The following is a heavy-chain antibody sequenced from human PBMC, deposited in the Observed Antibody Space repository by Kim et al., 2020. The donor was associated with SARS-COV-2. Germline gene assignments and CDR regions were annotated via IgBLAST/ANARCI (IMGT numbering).Heavy chain of an antibody. V-gene: IGHV4-34*01. D-gene: IGHD2-2*01. CDR1: GGSFSGYY. J-gene: IGHJ2*01. CDR2: INHSGST. Sequence: SETLSLTCAVYGGSFSGYYWSWIRQPPGKGLEWIGEINHSGSTNYNPSLKSRVTISVDTSKNQFSLKLSSVTAADTAVYYCARGGRYCSSTSCYARYWYFDLWGRGTLVTVSS. CDR3: ARGGRYCSSTSCYARYWYFDL.